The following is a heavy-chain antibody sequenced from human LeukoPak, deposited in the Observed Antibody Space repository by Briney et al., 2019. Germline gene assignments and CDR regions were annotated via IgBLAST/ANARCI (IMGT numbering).Heavy chain of an antibody. CDR2: IAYDGSRA. J-gene: IGHJ4*02. V-gene: IGHV3-33*01. CDR3: TRYNNDHFDY. Sequence: GGSLRLSCAGSGFTFGGYGMHWFRQTPGKGLEWVAVIAYDGSRAFYADSVKGRFTISRDNSKNTMSVQMDDLRAEDTAVYYCTRYNNDHFDYWGQETLVTVSS. CDR1: GFTFGGYG. D-gene: IGHD1-14*01.